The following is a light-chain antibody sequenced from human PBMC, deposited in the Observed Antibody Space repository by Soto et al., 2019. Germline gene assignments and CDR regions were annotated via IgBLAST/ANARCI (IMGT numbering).Light chain of an antibody. Sequence: AIQLTQSPSSLSASVGDRVTITCRASQGISSALAWYQQKPGKAPKLLIYDASSLESGVPSRFSGSGSGTDFTLTISSLQPEEVATYYCQQFNSYPSFGGGTKVEIK. CDR1: QGISSA. CDR3: QQFNSYPS. V-gene: IGKV1-13*02. CDR2: DAS. J-gene: IGKJ4*01.